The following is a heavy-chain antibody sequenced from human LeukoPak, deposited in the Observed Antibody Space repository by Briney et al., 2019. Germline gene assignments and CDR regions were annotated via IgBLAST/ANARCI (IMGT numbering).Heavy chain of an antibody. D-gene: IGHD6-13*01. Sequence: GGSLRLSCAASGFTFSSYAMSWVRQAPGKGLEWVAVISYDGSNKYYADSVKGRFTISRDNSKNTLYLQMNSLRAEDTAVYYCATNVQQQLTLDYWGQGTLVTVSS. CDR1: GFTFSSYA. CDR3: ATNVQQQLTLDY. V-gene: IGHV3-30-3*01. J-gene: IGHJ4*02. CDR2: ISYDGSNK.